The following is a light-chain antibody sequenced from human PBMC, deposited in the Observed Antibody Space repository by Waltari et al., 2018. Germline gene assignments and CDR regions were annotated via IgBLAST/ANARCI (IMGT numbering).Light chain of an antibody. V-gene: IGKV1-39*01. Sequence: DTKLTPSPSSLSASVGARVTITCRASQSISNYLNWYNQKPGKAPNLLIYAASSLQSGVPSRFSGSGSGTDFTLTISSLQAEDFATYYCQHSYNTPPTFGLGTKVEIK. CDR2: AAS. J-gene: IGKJ1*01. CDR1: QSISNY. CDR3: QHSYNTPPT.